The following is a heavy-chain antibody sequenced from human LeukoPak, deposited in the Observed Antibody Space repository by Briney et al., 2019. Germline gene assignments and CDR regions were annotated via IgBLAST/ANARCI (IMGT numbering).Heavy chain of an antibody. J-gene: IGHJ4*02. CDR3: ARAAGIWDY. CDR1: DGSVSSGSYY. D-gene: IGHD1-14*01. V-gene: IGHV4-61*01. Sequence: SETLSLTCTVSDGSVSSGSYYWSWIRQPPGKGLEWIGYIYYSGSTNYNPSLKSRVTISVDTSKNQFSLKLSSVTAEDTAVYYCARAAGIWDYWGQGTLVTVSS. CDR2: IYYSGST.